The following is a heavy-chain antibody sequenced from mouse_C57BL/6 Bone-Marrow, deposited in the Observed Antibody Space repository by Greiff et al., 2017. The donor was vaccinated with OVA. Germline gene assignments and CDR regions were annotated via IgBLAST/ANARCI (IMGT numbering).Heavy chain of an antibody. V-gene: IGHV1-5*01. CDR3: TRLSLRGNYFDY. Sequence: VQLQQSGTVLARPGASVKMSCKTSGYTFTSYWMHWVKQRPGQGLEWIGAIYPGNSDTSYNQKFKGKAKLTAVTSASTAYMELSSLTNEDSAVYYCTRLSLRGNYFDYWGQGTTLTVSS. J-gene: IGHJ2*01. CDR1: GYTFTSYW. CDR2: IYPGNSDT.